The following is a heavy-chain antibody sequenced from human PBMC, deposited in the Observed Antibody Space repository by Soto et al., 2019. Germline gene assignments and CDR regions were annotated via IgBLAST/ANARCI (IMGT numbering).Heavy chain of an antibody. CDR3: ARDNSWDSASPLFDY. CDR2: IYHRGST. CDR1: GASVRSGGYY. Sequence: SETLSLTCTVSGASVRSGGYYWTWIRQYAGKGLEWLGYIYHRGSTFYSPSLKSRLTIPLDTSKNQFSLRLSSVTAADTAVYYCARDNSWDSASPLFDYWGQGALATVPS. V-gene: IGHV4-31*03. D-gene: IGHD1-20*01. J-gene: IGHJ4*02.